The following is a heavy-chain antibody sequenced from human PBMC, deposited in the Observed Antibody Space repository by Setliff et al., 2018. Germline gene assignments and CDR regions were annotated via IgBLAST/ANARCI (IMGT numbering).Heavy chain of an antibody. CDR1: GYILNSYG. D-gene: IGHD2-15*01. Sequence: ASVKVSCKASGYILNSYGVSWVRQAPGQGLEWMGWISSYNNDVTNYLQRFQGRVTMTTDTSTSAAYMELRSLRSDDTAVYYCAISSLSICSGGTCPDAFDVWGQGTVVT. V-gene: IGHV1-18*01. CDR3: AISSLSICSGGTCPDAFDV. J-gene: IGHJ3*01. CDR2: ISSYNNDVT.